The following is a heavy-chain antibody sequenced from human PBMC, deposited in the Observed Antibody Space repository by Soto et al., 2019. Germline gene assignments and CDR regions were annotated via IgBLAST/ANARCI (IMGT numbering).Heavy chain of an antibody. Sequence: SGKVSCEASAYTFRSYGISWVRQAPGQGLEWVGWISAYNGDTHYAPKFQDRITLTTETSTDTAYMELMSLRLDDTAVYYCARDWSRYYDNSGLIWFYWGQGSLVTASS. CDR3: ARDWSRYYDNSGLIWFY. V-gene: IGHV1-18*04. CDR1: AYTFRSYG. J-gene: IGHJ4*02. CDR2: ISAYNGDT. D-gene: IGHD3-22*01.